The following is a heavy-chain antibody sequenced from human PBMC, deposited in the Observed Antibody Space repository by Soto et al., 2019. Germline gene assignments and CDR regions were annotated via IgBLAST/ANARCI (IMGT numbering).Heavy chain of an antibody. D-gene: IGHD6-13*01. CDR2: IKSKTDGGTT. V-gene: IGHV3-15*07. J-gene: IGHJ6*02. CDR3: TTLAAAGIGPYYYYGMDV. CDR1: GFTFSNAW. Sequence: GSLRLSCAASGFTFSNAWMNWVRQAPGKGLEWVGRIKSKTDGGTTDYAAPVKGRFTISRDDSKNTLYLQMNSLKTEDTAVYYCTTLAAAGIGPYYYYGMDVWGQGTTVTVSS.